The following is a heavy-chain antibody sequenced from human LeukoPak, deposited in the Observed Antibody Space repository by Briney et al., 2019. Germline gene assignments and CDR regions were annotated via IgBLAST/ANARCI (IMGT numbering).Heavy chain of an antibody. J-gene: IGHJ4*02. D-gene: IGHD3-22*01. Sequence: ASVKVSCKASGYTFTGYYMHWVRQATGQGLEWMGWMNPNSGNTGYAQKFQGRVTMTRNTSISTAYMELSSLGSEDTAVYYCARGSHDSSGYYHFDYWGQGTLVTVSS. CDR3: ARGSHDSSGYYHFDY. CDR1: GYTFTGYY. V-gene: IGHV1-8*02. CDR2: MNPNSGNT.